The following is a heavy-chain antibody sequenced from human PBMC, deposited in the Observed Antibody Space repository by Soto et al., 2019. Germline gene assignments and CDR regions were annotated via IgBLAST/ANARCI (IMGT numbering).Heavy chain of an antibody. CDR2: LSYDESTK. Sequence: QEQLVESGGGVVQPGRSLRLSCAASGFTLTNYAMHWVRQAPGKGLEWVALLSYDESTKYYADSVKGRFFLSRDNSKNTLYLHMYSLRPDDTAVYFCARDRTALVRGYGLDVWGQGTTVTVSS. CDR3: ARDRTALVRGYGLDV. J-gene: IGHJ6*02. CDR1: GFTLTNYA. D-gene: IGHD5-18*01. V-gene: IGHV3-30-3*01.